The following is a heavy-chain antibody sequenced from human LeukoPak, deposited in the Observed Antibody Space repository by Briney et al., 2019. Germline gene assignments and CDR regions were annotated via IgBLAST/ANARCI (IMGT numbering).Heavy chain of an antibody. D-gene: IGHD3-9*01. CDR1: GFTFSSSA. V-gene: IGHV3-48*01. CDR3: AKSDLYYDFLTGAYYFDY. J-gene: IGHJ4*02. CDR2: ISSSSSTI. Sequence: PGGSLRLSCAASGFTFSSSAMSWVRQAPGKGLEWVSYISSSSSTIYYADSVKGRFTISRDNAKNSLYLQMNSLRAEDTAVYYCAKSDLYYDFLTGAYYFDYWGQGTLVTVSS.